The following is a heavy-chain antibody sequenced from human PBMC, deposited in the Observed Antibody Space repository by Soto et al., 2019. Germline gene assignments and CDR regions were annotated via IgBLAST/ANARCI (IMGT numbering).Heavy chain of an antibody. J-gene: IGHJ3*02. CDR2: SYNGGGT. Sequence: GESLKISCAASGFTVNSKYINWVRQAPGKGLEWVSLSYNGGGTYYADSVSGRFSIPRDNSKNTVYLQMNSLRAEDTAVYYCAGDSGSGTYYAFDIWGQGTMVTVSS. V-gene: IGHV3-66*01. CDR3: AGDSGSGTYYAFDI. D-gene: IGHD3-10*01. CDR1: GFTVNSKY.